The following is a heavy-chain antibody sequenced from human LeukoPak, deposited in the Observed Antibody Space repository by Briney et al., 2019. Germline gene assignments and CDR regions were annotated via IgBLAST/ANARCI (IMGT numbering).Heavy chain of an antibody. CDR3: ARERSNGPRLRNYYYGMDV. J-gene: IGHJ6*02. Sequence: GASVKVSCKASGYTFTSYYMHWVRQAPGQGLEWMGIINPSGGSTSYAQKFQGRVTMTRDTSTSTVYMELSSLRSEDTAVYYCARERSNGPRLRNYYYGMDVWGQGTTVTVSS. CDR2: INPSGGST. CDR1: GYTFTSYY. D-gene: IGHD4-11*01. V-gene: IGHV1-46*01.